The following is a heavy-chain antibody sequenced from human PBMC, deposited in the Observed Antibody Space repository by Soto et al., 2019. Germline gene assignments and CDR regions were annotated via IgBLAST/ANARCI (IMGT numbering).Heavy chain of an antibody. CDR2: IHLDGSEK. CDR1: GFTFSDYW. D-gene: IGHD1-1*01. V-gene: IGHV3-7*02. J-gene: IGHJ6*02. CDR3: AIGNMDV. Sequence: PGGSLRLSCAASGFTFSDYWMSWVRQTPGKGLEWVGNIHLDGSEKYYAGFVKGRFTFSRDNSKKMLYLQMNSLRADDTALYYCAIGNMDVWGQGTTVTV.